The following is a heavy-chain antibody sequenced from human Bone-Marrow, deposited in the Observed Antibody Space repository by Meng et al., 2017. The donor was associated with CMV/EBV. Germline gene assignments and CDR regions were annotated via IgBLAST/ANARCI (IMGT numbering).Heavy chain of an antibody. CDR1: FFPSC. CDR2: IYPSDSDA. Sequence: FFPSCIVLVRQVPGTGLEWMGLIYPSDSDARYSPSFQGQVTISVDKSSSIAYLQWSSLKASDTAIYYCARHGSIGSGSYRTPFDYWGQGTLVTVSS. CDR3: ARHGSIGSGSYRTPFDY. D-gene: IGHD1-26*01. J-gene: IGHJ4*02. V-gene: IGHV5-51*01.